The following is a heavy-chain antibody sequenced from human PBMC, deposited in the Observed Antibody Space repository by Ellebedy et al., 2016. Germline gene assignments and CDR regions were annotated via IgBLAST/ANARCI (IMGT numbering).Heavy chain of an antibody. Sequence: GESLKISCVASGFTCRNFFMSWVRQAPGGGLEWFSTISGDGDTTFSADSVKGRFTISRDNSRYTLYLQMDSLRAADTAVYYCYYGHYSGFWGQGTLVTVSS. CDR1: GFTCRNFF. CDR2: ISGDGDTT. CDR3: YYGHYSGF. D-gene: IGHD4-17*01. V-gene: IGHV3-23*01. J-gene: IGHJ4*02.